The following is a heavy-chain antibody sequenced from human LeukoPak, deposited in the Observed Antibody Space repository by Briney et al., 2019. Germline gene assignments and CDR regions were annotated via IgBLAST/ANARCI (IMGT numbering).Heavy chain of an antibody. CDR3: ARATYSSGWYWVY. J-gene: IGHJ4*02. V-gene: IGHV4-39*01. Sequence: PSETLSLTCTVSGGSISSSTDYWGWIRQPPGKGLEWIGSIYYSGSTYYNPSLNSRVTIPVDTSKKQFSLKLNSVTAADTAVYYCARATYSSGWYWVYWGQGTLVTVSS. D-gene: IGHD6-19*01. CDR1: GGSISSSTDY. CDR2: IYYSGST.